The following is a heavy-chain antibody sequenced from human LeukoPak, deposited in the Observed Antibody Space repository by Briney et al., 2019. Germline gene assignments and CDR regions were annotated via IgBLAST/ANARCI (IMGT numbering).Heavy chain of an antibody. Sequence: GGSLRLSCAASGFTFSSCAMSWVRQAPGKGLEWVSTIIDSGNSIYYADSAEGRFTISRDNSKNTLYLQMNSLRAEDTAVYYCAKGRGRIAVAGTKLHDAFDIWGQGTMVTVSS. CDR2: IIDSGNSI. J-gene: IGHJ3*02. CDR1: GFTFSSCA. D-gene: IGHD6-19*01. CDR3: AKGRGRIAVAGTKLHDAFDI. V-gene: IGHV3-23*01.